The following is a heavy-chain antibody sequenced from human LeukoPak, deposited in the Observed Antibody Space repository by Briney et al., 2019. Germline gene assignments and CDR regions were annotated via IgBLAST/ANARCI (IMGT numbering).Heavy chain of an antibody. CDR1: GFTFSYA. D-gene: IGHD6-19*01. J-gene: IGHJ4*02. CDR3: AKDRSGWQFDY. Sequence: PGGSLRLSCAASGFTFSYAMTWVRQAPGKGLEGVSGISGSGDGTYYADSVKGRFTISRDNSKNMLSLQMNSLRAEDTAVYYCAKDRSGWQFDYWGQGTLVTVSS. CDR2: ISGSGDGT. V-gene: IGHV3-23*01.